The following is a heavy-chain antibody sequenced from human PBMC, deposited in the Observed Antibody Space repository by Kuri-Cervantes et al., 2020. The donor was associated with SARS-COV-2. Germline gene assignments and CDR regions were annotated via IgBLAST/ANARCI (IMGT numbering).Heavy chain of an antibody. CDR3: AKVGRSGDYVFDY. Sequence: GESLKISCAASGFTFSSYEMNWVRQAPGKGLEWVSAISGSGGSTYYADSVKGRFTISRDNSKNTLYLQMNSLRAEDTAVFYCAKVGRSGDYVFDYWGQGTLVTVSS. V-gene: IGHV3-23*01. J-gene: IGHJ4*02. CDR2: ISGSGGST. CDR1: GFTFSSYE. D-gene: IGHD2-21*02.